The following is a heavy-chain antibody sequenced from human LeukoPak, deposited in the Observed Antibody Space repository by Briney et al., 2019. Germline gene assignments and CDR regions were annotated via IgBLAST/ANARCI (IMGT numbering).Heavy chain of an antibody. D-gene: IGHD1-1*01. CDR3: SVTWERRYYYYMDV. V-gene: IGHV3-30*03. J-gene: IGHJ6*03. CDR1: GFTVSSNY. CDR2: ISYDGSNK. Sequence: QPGGSLRLSCAAPGFTVSSNYMSWVRQAPGKGLEWVAVISYDGSNKYYADSVKGRFTISRDNSKNTLYLQMNSLRAEDTAVYYCSVTWERRYYYYMDVWGKGTTVTISS.